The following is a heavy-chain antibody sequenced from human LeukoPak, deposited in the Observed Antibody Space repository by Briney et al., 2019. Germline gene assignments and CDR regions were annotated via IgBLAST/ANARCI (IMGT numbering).Heavy chain of an antibody. V-gene: IGHV3-21*01. J-gene: IGHJ3*02. CDR2: ISSSSSYI. CDR1: GFTFDDYT. Sequence: GGSLRLSCAASGFTFDDYTMHWVRQAPGKGLEWVSSISSSSSYIYYADSVKGRFTISRDNAKNSLYLQMNSLRAEDTAVYYCARDRSGSFDAFDIWGQGTMVTVSS. D-gene: IGHD1-26*01. CDR3: ARDRSGSFDAFDI.